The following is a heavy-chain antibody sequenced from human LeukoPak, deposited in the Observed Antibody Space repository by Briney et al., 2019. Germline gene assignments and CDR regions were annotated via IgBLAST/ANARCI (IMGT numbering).Heavy chain of an antibody. D-gene: IGHD1-26*01. CDR3: ARGGGELPFDY. J-gene: IGHJ4*02. CDR1: GGSVSSGSYY. Sequence: SETLSLTCTVSGGSVSSGSYYWSWIRQPPGKGLEWIGYIYYSGSTNYNPSLKSRVTISVDTSKNQFSLKLSSVTAADTAVYYCARGGGELPFDYWGQGTLVTVSS. CDR2: IYYSGST. V-gene: IGHV4-61*01.